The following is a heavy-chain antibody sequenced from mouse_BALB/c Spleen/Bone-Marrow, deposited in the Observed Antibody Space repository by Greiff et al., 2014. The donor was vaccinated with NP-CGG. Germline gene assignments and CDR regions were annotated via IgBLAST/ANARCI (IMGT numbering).Heavy chain of an antibody. V-gene: IGHV1-4*01. CDR1: GYTFTYYT. Sequence: QVQLQQSGAELARPGASVKMSCKASGYTFTYYTMHWGKKRPGQGLEWIGYIYPSSGYTNYNQKFKDKATLTADKSSSTAYMQLSSLTSDDSTVYYCARGGNYQYSAMDSWGQGASVTVSS. D-gene: IGHD2-1*01. CDR3: ARGGNYQYSAMDS. J-gene: IGHJ4*01. CDR2: IYPSSGYT.